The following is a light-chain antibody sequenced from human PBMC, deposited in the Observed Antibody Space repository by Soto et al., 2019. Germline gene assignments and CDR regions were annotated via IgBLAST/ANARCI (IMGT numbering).Light chain of an antibody. J-gene: IGKJ4*01. CDR2: GAS. Sequence: EIVMTQSPATLSVSPGERATLSCRASQSVSGNLAWYQQKPGQPPRLLIYGASTRATGIPARCSGSGSETEFTLTISSLQSEDFAVYYCQQYNNWTLTFGGGTKVEIK. V-gene: IGKV3-15*01. CDR3: QQYNNWTLT. CDR1: QSVSGN.